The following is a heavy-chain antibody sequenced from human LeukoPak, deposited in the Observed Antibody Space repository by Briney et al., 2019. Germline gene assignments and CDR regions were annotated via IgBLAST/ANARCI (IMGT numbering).Heavy chain of an antibody. CDR3: ARDGFWSGPDAFDI. V-gene: IGHV4-30-4*08. CDR2: IYYSGST. Sequence: PSETLSLTCAVSGGSISSGDYLWSWVRQPPGKGLEWIGYIYYSGSTDYNPSLKSRVTISVGTSKNQSSLKLSSVTAADTAVYYCARDGFWSGPDAFDIWGQGTMVTVSS. D-gene: IGHD3-3*01. CDR1: GGSISSGDYL. J-gene: IGHJ3*02.